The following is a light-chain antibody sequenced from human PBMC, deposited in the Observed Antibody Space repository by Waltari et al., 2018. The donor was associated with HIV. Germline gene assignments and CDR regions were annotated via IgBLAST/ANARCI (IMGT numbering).Light chain of an antibody. Sequence: QSALTQPASVSGSPGQSITISCTGTSSDVGSSNFVSWYQQHPGKAPKLMIYEVSKRPSGFSNRFSGFKSSKTAALTISGLQAEDEAYYDCCSYAGSSTWGFGGGTKLTVL. CDR1: SSDVGSSNF. V-gene: IGLV2-23*02. J-gene: IGLJ3*02. CDR3: CSYAGSSTWG. CDR2: EVS.